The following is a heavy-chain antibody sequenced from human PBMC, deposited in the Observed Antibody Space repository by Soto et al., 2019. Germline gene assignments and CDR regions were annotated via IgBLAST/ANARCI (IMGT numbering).Heavy chain of an antibody. CDR2: ISAYNGNT. V-gene: IGHV1-18*01. CDR1: GYTFTSYG. J-gene: IGHJ6*02. Sequence: ASAKVSCKASGYTFTSYGISWVRQAPGQGLEWMGWISAYNGNTNYAQKLQGRVTMTTDTSTSTAYMELRSLRSDDTAVYYCARVRVWFGELAPSYYYGMDVWGQGTTVTVSS. D-gene: IGHD3-10*01. CDR3: ARVRVWFGELAPSYYYGMDV.